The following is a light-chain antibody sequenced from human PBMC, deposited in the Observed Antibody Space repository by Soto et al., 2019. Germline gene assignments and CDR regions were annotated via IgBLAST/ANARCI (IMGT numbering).Light chain of an antibody. J-gene: IGKJ3*01. CDR3: QQRGDWPFT. Sequence: EIVLTQSPATLSMSPGERDTLSCRASKSVSSHLAWYQQKPGQAPRLLIYDASNRATGIPARFSGSGSGTDFTLTISSLEPDDFAVYYCQQRGDWPFTFGPGTKVDIK. CDR1: KSVSSH. CDR2: DAS. V-gene: IGKV3-11*01.